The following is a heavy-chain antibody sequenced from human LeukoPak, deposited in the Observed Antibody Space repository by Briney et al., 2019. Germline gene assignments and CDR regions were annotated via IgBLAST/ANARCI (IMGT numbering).Heavy chain of an antibody. D-gene: IGHD3-22*01. Sequence: PGGSLRLSCVVSGFTFSIYAMAWVRQAPGKGPEWVSGISDQTYYTDSVRGRFTISRDNSKNTLYLQMNSLRAEDTAVYYCAKDTTTTYYYDSSGYYPPLGFDYWGQGTLVTVSS. J-gene: IGHJ4*02. CDR1: GFTFSIYA. V-gene: IGHV3-23*01. CDR2: ISDQT. CDR3: AKDTTTTYYYDSSGYYPPLGFDY.